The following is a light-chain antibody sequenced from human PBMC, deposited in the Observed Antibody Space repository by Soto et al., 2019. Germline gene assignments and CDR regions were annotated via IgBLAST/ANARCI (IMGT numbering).Light chain of an antibody. Sequence: DIPMTQSPSTLSASVGDRVTITCRASQSISNWLAWYQHKPGRAPKLLIYDASSLVSGVPSRFRGSGSGSEFTLTISGLQPDDLATYYCQQYNSLHVAFGQGTKVEIK. J-gene: IGKJ1*01. CDR1: QSISNW. CDR2: DAS. CDR3: QQYNSLHVA. V-gene: IGKV1-5*01.